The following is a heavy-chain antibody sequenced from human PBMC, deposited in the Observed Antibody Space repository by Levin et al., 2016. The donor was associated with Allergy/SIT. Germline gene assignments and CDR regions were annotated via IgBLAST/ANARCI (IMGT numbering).Heavy chain of an antibody. CDR2: MSNDGNNK. V-gene: IGHV3-30*03. CDR3: ARIHFRSGDFDY. CDR1: GFTFRIYD. Sequence: GESLKISCAASGFTFRIYDMHWVRQAPGKGLEWVAGMSNDGNNKYYGDPVKGRFIISRDNSKSTLYLQANSLRADDTAVYYCARIHFRSGDFDYWGQGTLVTVSS. J-gene: IGHJ4*02. D-gene: IGHD3-3*01.